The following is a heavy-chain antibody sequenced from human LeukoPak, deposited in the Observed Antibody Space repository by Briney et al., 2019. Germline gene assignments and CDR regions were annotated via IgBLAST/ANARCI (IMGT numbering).Heavy chain of an antibody. D-gene: IGHD2-21*02. CDR3: ARVLCGGDCRYYYYHGMDV. J-gene: IGHJ6*02. CDR1: GGSFSDYH. CDR2: INHSGSA. V-gene: IGHV4-34*01. Sequence: SETLSLTCAVYGGSFSDYHWTWIRQSPGTGLEWIGEINHSGSANYNPSLKSRVTISVDTSKKQFSLKLTSVTAADTAVYYCARVLCGGDCRYYYYHGMDVWAKGPRSPSH.